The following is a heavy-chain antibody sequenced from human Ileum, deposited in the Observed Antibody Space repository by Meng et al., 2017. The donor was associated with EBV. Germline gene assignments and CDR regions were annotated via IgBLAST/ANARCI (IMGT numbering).Heavy chain of an antibody. CDR3: ARNGYYAIDL. J-gene: IGHJ5*02. CDR2: FHHSGST. CDR1: GDSISNTDW. Sequence: QVQLQESRPGLVKPSETLSLTCAVSGDSISNTDWWSWVRQPPGKGLEWIGEFHHSGSTNYSPSLKSRVTISVDKSKNQFSVQLSSVTAADTAMYYCARNGYYAIDLWGQGTLVTVST. V-gene: IGHV4-4*02. D-gene: IGHD2-8*01.